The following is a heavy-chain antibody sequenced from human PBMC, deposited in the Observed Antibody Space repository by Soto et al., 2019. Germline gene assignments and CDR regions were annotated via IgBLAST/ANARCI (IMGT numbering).Heavy chain of an antibody. CDR1: GYTFTSYD. CDR2: MNPNSGNT. V-gene: IGHV1-8*01. Sequence: GASVKVSCKASGYTFTSYDINWVRQATGQGREWMGWMNPNSGNTGYAQRFQGRVTMTRNTSISTAYMELSSLRSEDTAVYYCAQRLYCSSTSCYIYGMDVWGQGTTVTVSS. J-gene: IGHJ6*02. CDR3: AQRLYCSSTSCYIYGMDV. D-gene: IGHD2-2*02.